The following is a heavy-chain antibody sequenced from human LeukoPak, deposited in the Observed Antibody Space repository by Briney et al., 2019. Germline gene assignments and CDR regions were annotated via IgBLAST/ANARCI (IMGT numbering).Heavy chain of an antibody. V-gene: IGHV4-59*01. CDR2: IYYSGST. Sequence: SETLSLTCTVSGGSISTSYWNWVRQPPGKGLEWIGYIYYSGSTNYNPSLKSRVTISVDTSKNQFSLKLSSVTAADTAVYYCARDLGDSSGYYPDAFDIWGQGTMVTVSS. D-gene: IGHD3-22*01. J-gene: IGHJ3*02. CDR1: GGSISTSY. CDR3: ARDLGDSSGYYPDAFDI.